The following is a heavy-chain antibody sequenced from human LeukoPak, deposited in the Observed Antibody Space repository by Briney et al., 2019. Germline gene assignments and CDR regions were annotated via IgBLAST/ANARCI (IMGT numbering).Heavy chain of an antibody. CDR2: INPSGGST. V-gene: IGHV1-46*01. D-gene: IGHD1-26*01. CDR1: GYTFTSYY. CDR3: ARGQSYWELLPGYYYYYMDV. Sequence: ASVKVSCKASGYTFTSYYMHWVRQAPGQGLEWMGIINPSGGSTCYAQKFQGRVTMTRDTSTSTAYMELRSLRSDDTAVYYCARGQSYWELLPGYYYYYMDVWGKGTTVTISS. J-gene: IGHJ6*03.